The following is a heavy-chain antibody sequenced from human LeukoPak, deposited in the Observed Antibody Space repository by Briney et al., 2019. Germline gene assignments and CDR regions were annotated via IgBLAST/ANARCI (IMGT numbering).Heavy chain of an antibody. Sequence: PRGSLRLSCAASGFTFSSDEMSWDSHAPGKGLEWVSYISSSGSTMYYEDSVKGRFTISRDNAESSLYLQMNSLRAEYTAVYYCARGHWGLDYWGRGTLVTVSS. CDR2: ISSSGSTM. J-gene: IGHJ4*02. CDR3: ARGHWGLDY. CDR1: GFTFSSDE. V-gene: IGHV3-48*03. D-gene: IGHD7-27*01.